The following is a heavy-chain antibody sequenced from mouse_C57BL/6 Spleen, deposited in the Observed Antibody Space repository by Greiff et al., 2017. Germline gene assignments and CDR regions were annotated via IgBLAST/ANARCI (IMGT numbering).Heavy chain of an antibody. CDR3: ARFLCSSYGYWYFDV. Sequence: QVQLQQPGAELVRPGTSVKLSCKASGYTFTSYWMQWVKQRPGQGLEWIGEIDPSDSYTNYNQKFKGKATLTVDTPSSTAYMQLSSLTSEDSAVYYCARFLCSSYGYWYFDVWGTGTTGTVSS. J-gene: IGHJ1*03. CDR2: IDPSDSYT. V-gene: IGHV1-50*01. D-gene: IGHD1-1*01. CDR1: GYTFTSYW.